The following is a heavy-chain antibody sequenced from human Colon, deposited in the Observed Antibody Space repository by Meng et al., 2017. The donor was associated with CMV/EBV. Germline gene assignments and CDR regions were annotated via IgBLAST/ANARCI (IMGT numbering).Heavy chain of an antibody. CDR1: GFTFSNFP. J-gene: IGHJ4*02. CDR3: AKDGDRKDDY. D-gene: IGHD3-3*01. Sequence: GESLKISCAASGFTFSNFPMSWVRQAPGKGPEWVSSISDSATAAGTHYTDAVQGRFTISRDDSKSTLYLHMNSLRAEDTAVYYCAKDGDRKDDYWGQGTLVTVSS. CDR2: ISDSATAAGT. V-gene: IGHV3-23*01.